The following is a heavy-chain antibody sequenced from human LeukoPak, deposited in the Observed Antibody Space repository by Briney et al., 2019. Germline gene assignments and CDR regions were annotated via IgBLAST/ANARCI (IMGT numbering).Heavy chain of an antibody. J-gene: IGHJ2*01. Sequence: GGSLRLSCSASGFIFSSYYMHWVRQAPGKGLVWVSRVKSDGISTIYADSVKGRFTISRDNAKNTLYLQMNSLRAEDTGVYYCARLLQDGDAWYFDLWGRGTLVTVSS. CDR1: GFIFSSYY. CDR3: ARLLQDGDAWYFDL. CDR2: VKSDGIST. V-gene: IGHV3-74*01. D-gene: IGHD1-26*01.